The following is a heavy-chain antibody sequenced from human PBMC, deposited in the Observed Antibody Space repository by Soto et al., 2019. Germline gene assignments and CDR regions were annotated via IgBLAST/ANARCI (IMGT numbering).Heavy chain of an antibody. CDR1: GFSLTQYW. CDR2: INEDGTKR. D-gene: IGHD2-15*01. Sequence: EVQLVESGGGLVQSGGSLRLSCIASGFSLTQYWMSWVRQTPRKGLEWVAKINEDGTKRDYMESVEGLFTISRDNAKNSVSLQMNSLRADDTAVYFCTRWDGRCSGGSCFFDSWGQGTLVTVSS. J-gene: IGHJ4*02. CDR3: TRWDGRCSGGSCFFDS. V-gene: IGHV3-7*01.